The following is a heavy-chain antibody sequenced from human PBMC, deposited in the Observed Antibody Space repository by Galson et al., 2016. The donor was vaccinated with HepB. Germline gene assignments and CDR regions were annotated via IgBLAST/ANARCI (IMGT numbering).Heavy chain of an antibody. J-gene: IGHJ4*02. Sequence: TLSLTCTVSGGSISSGGYYWSWIRQHPGKGLEWIGFIYYSGTTYYSPSLKSRVTISVDTSENQFSLKLSSVTAADTAVYYCAKSGPYGNHYFDHWGQGTLVTVSS. CDR2: IYYSGTT. V-gene: IGHV4-31*03. CDR1: GGSISSGGYY. D-gene: IGHD4-11*01. CDR3: AKSGPYGNHYFDH.